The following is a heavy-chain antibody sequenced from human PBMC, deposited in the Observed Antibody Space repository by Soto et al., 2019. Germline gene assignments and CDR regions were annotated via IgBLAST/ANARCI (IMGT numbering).Heavy chain of an antibody. Sequence: VQLGESGGGVVQPGRSLRLSCAASGFIFSRYAMHWVRQAPGKGLAWVAVISYDGSNKYYADSAKGRFAISRDISNNTLYLQMNIVRPEDTAAYYCAKERTITAVTGSAFDYWGRGTLVTVSS. J-gene: IGHJ4*02. V-gene: IGHV3-30*09. CDR1: GFIFSRYA. CDR3: AKERTITAVTGSAFDY. CDR2: ISYDGSNK. D-gene: IGHD6-19*01.